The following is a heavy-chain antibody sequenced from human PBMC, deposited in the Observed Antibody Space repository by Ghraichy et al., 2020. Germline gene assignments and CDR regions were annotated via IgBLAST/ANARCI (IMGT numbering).Heavy chain of an antibody. D-gene: IGHD3-9*01. CDR2: IYYSGST. V-gene: IGHV4-39*01. CDR3: ARHAQWSRDFDWLFRGGDYYYYYYMDV. CDR1: GGSISSSSYY. J-gene: IGHJ6*03. Sequence: SETLSLTCTVSGGSISSSSYYWGWIRQPPGKGLEWIGSIYYSGSTYYNPSLKSRVTISVDTSKNQFSLKLSSVTAADTAVYYCARHAQWSRDFDWLFRGGDYYYYYYMDVWGKGTTVTVSS.